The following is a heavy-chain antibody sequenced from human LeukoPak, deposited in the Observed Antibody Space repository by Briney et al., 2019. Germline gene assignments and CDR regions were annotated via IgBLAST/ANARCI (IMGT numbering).Heavy chain of an antibody. J-gene: IGHJ4*02. CDR2: ISYDGSNK. CDR1: GFTFSSYG. V-gene: IGHV3-30*18. CDR3: AKGRFSGSSAVVSDY. Sequence: GGSLRLSCAASGFTFSSYGMHWVRQAPGKGLEWVAVISYDGSNKYYADSVKGRSTISRDNSKNTLYLQMNSLRAEDTAVYYCAKGRFSGSSAVVSDYWGQGTLVTVSS. D-gene: IGHD6-6*01.